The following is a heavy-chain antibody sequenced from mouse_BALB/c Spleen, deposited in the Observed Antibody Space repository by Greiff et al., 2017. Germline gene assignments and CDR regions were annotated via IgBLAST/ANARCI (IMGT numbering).Heavy chain of an antibody. CDR2: ISSGGSYT. CDR1: GFTFSSYA. V-gene: IGHV5-9-4*01. Sequence: EVMLVESGGGLVKPGGSLKLSCAASGFTFSSYAMSWVRQSPEKRLEWVAEISSGGSYTYYPDTVTGRFTISRDNAKNTLYLEMSSLRSEDTAMYYCARGWDYAMDYWGQGTSVTVSS. D-gene: IGHD4-1*01. CDR3: ARGWDYAMDY. J-gene: IGHJ4*01.